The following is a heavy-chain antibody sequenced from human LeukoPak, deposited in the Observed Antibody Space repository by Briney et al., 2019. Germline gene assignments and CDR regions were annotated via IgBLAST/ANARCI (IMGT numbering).Heavy chain of an antibody. J-gene: IGHJ6*03. V-gene: IGHV1-2*02. CDR3: ARGPNHYYYMDF. Sequence: ASMKFSCKASGYSFTGYYIHWVRQATGQGLEWMGWINPDGGVTKSAQNFQGRVTMTRDKSINTVYMELSGLTSDDTALYYCARGPNHYYYMDFWGTGTTVSVSS. CDR1: GYSFTGYY. CDR2: INPDGGVT. D-gene: IGHD2-8*01.